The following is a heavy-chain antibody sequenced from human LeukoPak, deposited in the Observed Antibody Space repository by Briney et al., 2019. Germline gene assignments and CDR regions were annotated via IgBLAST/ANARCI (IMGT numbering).Heavy chain of an antibody. J-gene: IGHJ6*02. CDR1: GGSISSYY. V-gene: IGHV4-4*07. D-gene: IGHD3-10*01. CDR3: ARVGRVGPSGYGMAV. Sequence: SEALSLTCTVSGGSISSYYWSWIRQPAGKGLEWIGRIYSSGSTDYNSSLKSRVTMSVDTSKNQFSLKLSSVTAADTAVYYCARVGRVGPSGYGMAVWGQGTTVTVSS. CDR2: IYSSGST.